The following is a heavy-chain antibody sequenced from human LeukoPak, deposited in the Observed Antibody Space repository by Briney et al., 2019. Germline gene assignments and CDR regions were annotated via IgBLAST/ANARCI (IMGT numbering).Heavy chain of an antibody. J-gene: IGHJ4*02. CDR3: ARQADSRGYYYAY. CDR1: GGSISTYY. Sequence: PSETLSLTCTVSGGSISTYYWSWIRQPPGKGLEWIGYIYYTGSTSYNPSLKSRVTLSVDTSKSQFSLKLNSVTAADAAVYYCARQADSRGYYYAYWGQGILVTVSS. CDR2: IYYTGST. D-gene: IGHD3-22*01. V-gene: IGHV4-59*08.